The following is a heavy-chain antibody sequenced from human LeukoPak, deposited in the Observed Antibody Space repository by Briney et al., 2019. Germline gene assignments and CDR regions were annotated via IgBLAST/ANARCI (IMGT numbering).Heavy chain of an antibody. D-gene: IGHD3-10*01. J-gene: IGHJ4*02. Sequence: PGGSLRLSCAASGFTFSSYSMNWVRQAPGKGLEWVSAISGSGGSTYYADSVKGRFTISRDNSKNTLYLQMNSLRAEDTAVYYCAKDLEVVRVDFDYWGQGTLVTVSS. CDR2: ISGSGGST. CDR1: GFTFSSYS. V-gene: IGHV3-23*01. CDR3: AKDLEVVRVDFDY.